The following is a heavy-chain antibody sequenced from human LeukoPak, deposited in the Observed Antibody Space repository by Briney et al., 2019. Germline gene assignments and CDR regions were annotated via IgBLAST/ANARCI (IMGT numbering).Heavy chain of an antibody. V-gene: IGHV4-4*07. CDR2: IYGRGNT. D-gene: IGHD3-16*01. CDR3: ARDRSLGELTTESPSFDH. CDR1: GASISSYY. Sequence: SETLSLTCTVSGASISSYYWSWIRQPAGKGLEWIGPIYGRGNTKYNPSLTSRVTMSVDTSKNQLSLKLSSVTAADTAVYYCARDRSLGELTTESPSFDHWGQGTLVTVSS. J-gene: IGHJ4*02.